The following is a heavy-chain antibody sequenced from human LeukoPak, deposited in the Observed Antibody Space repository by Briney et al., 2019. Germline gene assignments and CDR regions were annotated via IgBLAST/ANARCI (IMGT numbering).Heavy chain of an antibody. V-gene: IGHV3-23*01. CDR3: AKGGDTSCHGCWFDP. Sequence: GGSLSLSCAVSGFTFSSYCMTWVRQARGEGRERVSTISRSGDSTYYEDSVKGRFTISRDNSKNTLYLQMNSLRAEDTAVYYCAKGGDTSCHGCWFDPWGQGTLVTVSS. CDR1: GFTFSSYC. CDR2: ISRSGDST. J-gene: IGHJ5*02. D-gene: IGHD2-2*01.